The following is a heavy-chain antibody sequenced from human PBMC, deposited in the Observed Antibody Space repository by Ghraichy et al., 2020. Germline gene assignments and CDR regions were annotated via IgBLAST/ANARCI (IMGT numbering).Heavy chain of an antibody. Sequence: GESLNISCAASGFTFSDYYMGWIRQAPGKGLEWVSYIVHSGSSHSGSTVYYADSVKGRFTISRDDAKNSLYLQMNSLRAEDTAVYYCARERWGNLQPWGQGALVTVSS. V-gene: IGHV3-11*01. CDR2: IVHSGSSHSGSTV. CDR3: ARERWGNLQP. CDR1: GFTFSDYY. J-gene: IGHJ1*01. D-gene: IGHD2-8*02.